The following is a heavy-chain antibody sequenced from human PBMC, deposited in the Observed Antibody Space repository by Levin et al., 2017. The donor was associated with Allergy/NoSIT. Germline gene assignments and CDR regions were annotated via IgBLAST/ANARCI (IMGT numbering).Heavy chain of an antibody. D-gene: IGHD3-10*01. Sequence: PGESLKISCQGPGYIFTTYWIGWVRQMPGKGLEWMGIIYAGDSDTKYSPSFQGQVTFSADRSINTAYLQWSSLKASDTAIYYCGALNSGAFTFWGQGTMVTVSS. CDR3: GALNSGAFTF. CDR2: IYAGDSDT. J-gene: IGHJ3*01. CDR1: GYIFTTYW. V-gene: IGHV5-51*01.